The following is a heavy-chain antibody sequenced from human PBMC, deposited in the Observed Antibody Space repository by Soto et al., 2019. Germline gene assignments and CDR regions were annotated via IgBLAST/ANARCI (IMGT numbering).Heavy chain of an antibody. Sequence: SVKVSCKASGGTFSSYASSWVRQAPGQGLEWMGGIIPIFGTANYAQKFQGRVTITADESTSTAYMELSSLRSEDTAVYYCALGSTMVRDGMDVWGQGTTVTVSS. CDR3: ALGSTMVRDGMDV. J-gene: IGHJ6*02. D-gene: IGHD3-10*01. V-gene: IGHV1-69*13. CDR1: GGTFSSYA. CDR2: IIPIFGTA.